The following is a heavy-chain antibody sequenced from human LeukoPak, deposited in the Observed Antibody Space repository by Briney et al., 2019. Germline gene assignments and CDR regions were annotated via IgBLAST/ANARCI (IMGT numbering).Heavy chain of an antibody. V-gene: IGHV4-34*01. J-gene: IGHJ6*03. CDR1: GGSFSGYY. Sequence: SETLSLTCAVYGGSFSGYYWSWIRQPPGKGLEWIGEINHSGSTNYNPSLKSRVTISVDTSKNQFSLKLSSVTAADTAVYYCARLDSSGWFPKYYYYYYMDVWGKGTTVTISS. CDR2: INHSGST. CDR3: ARLDSSGWFPKYYYYYYMDV. D-gene: IGHD6-19*01.